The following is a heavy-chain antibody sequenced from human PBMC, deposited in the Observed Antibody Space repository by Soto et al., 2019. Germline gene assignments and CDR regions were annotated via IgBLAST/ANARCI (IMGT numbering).Heavy chain of an antibody. Sequence: EVQLVESGGGLVQPGGSLRLSCEASGFTFSNYWMSWIRQAPGKGLEWVANIRQDGSQKYLVDSVTGRFTISRDNAKNSLYLQIKCRRSYDTAVYSYVSDVSSCWHVDSWGQGALVTISS. D-gene: IGHD6-13*01. CDR3: VSDVSSCWHVDS. CDR1: GFTFSNYW. CDR2: IRQDGSQK. V-gene: IGHV3-7*01. J-gene: IGHJ4*02.